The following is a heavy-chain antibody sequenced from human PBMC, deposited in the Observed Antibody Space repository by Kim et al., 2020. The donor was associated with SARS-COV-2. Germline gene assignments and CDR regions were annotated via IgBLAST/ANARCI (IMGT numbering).Heavy chain of an antibody. Sequence: GGSLRLSCAASGFTFSSYWMSWVRQAPGKGLEWVANIKQDGSEKYYVDSVKGRFTISRDNAKNSLYLQMNSLRAEDTAVYYCAREWGVLWFRDSNYFDYWGQGTLVTVSS. CDR2: IKQDGSEK. CDR3: AREWGVLWFRDSNYFDY. CDR1: GFTFSSYW. D-gene: IGHD3-10*01. V-gene: IGHV3-7*01. J-gene: IGHJ4*02.